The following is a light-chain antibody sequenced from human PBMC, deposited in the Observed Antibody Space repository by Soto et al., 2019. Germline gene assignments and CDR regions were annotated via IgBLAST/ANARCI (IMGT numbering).Light chain of an antibody. Sequence: QSVLTQPASVSGSPGQSITISCTGTSSDVGGYNYVAWYHQHPGKAPKLIIYEVTDRPSGVSNRFSGSKSGNTASLTISGLQAEDEAEYYCSSYTNINTRACVFGTGTKLTVL. CDR1: SSDVGGYNY. V-gene: IGLV2-14*01. CDR2: EVT. CDR3: SSYTNINTRACV. J-gene: IGLJ1*01.